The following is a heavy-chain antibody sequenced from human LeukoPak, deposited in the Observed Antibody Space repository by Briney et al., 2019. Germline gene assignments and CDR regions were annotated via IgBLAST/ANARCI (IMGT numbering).Heavy chain of an antibody. CDR1: GGSFSGYY. Sequence: SETLSLTCAVYGGSFSGYYWSWIRQPPGKGLEWIGEINHGGGTNYNPSLKSRVTISVDTSKNQFSLKLTSVTAADTAVYYCARGMAVAGRGNWFDPWGQGTLVTVSS. J-gene: IGHJ5*02. CDR2: INHGGGT. V-gene: IGHV4-34*01. D-gene: IGHD6-19*01. CDR3: ARGMAVAGRGNWFDP.